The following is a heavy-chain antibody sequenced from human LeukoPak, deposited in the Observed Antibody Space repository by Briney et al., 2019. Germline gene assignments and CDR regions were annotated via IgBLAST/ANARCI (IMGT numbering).Heavy chain of an antibody. CDR2: ISGSGGST. D-gene: IGHD3-9*01. J-gene: IGHJ4*02. Sequence: GGSLRLSCAASGFTFSSCAMSWVRQAPGEGLEWVSAISGSGGSTYYADSVKGRFTISRDNSKNTLYLQMNSLRAEDTAVYYCAKAPGLRYFDFWGQGTLVTVSS. CDR1: GFTFSSCA. V-gene: IGHV3-23*01. CDR3: AKAPGLRYFDF.